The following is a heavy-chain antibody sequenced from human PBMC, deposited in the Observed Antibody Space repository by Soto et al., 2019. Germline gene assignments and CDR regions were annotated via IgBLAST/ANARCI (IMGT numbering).Heavy chain of an antibody. D-gene: IGHD3-3*01. CDR3: ARLYQSGFAVFMDV. CDR2: IYASGST. V-gene: IGHV4-4*09. J-gene: IGHJ6*04. CDR1: GGSISIYY. Sequence: SQTLSLTCTVAGGSISIYYCSCIRQPKGRRLERLGQIYASGSTDYKPSLKSGVIISVETCKNKLSLRMSSVHAAERAVYFCARLYQSGFAVFMDVWGKGTTVTVSS.